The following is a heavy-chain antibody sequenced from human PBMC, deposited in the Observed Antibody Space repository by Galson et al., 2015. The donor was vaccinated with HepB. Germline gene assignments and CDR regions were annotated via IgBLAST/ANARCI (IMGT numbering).Heavy chain of an antibody. CDR1: GYTFMKHG. D-gene: IGHD6-6*01. J-gene: IGHJ4*02. Sequence: SVKVSCKASGYTFMKHGITWVRQAPGQGLEWVGWISVYNDNTNYAQKLQGRVTMTTDTSTRTAYMELRSLRSDDTAVYYCARARYSTSPPDYWGQGTLVTVSS. CDR3: ARARYSTSPPDY. V-gene: IGHV1-18*01. CDR2: ISVYNDNT.